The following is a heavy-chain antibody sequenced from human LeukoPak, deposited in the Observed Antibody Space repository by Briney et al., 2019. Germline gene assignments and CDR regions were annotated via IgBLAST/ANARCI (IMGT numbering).Heavy chain of an antibody. CDR2: IYYSGST. D-gene: IGHD3-10*01. J-gene: IGHJ3*02. Sequence: PSETLSLTCTVSGGSISSYYWSWIRQPPGKGLEWIGYIYYSGSTNYNPSLKSRVTISVDTSKNQFSLKLSSVTAADTAVYYCARDTPWDLEPNYYYGSGSNDAFDIWGQGTMVTVSS. CDR1: GGSISSYY. V-gene: IGHV4-59*01. CDR3: ARDTPWDLEPNYYYGSGSNDAFDI.